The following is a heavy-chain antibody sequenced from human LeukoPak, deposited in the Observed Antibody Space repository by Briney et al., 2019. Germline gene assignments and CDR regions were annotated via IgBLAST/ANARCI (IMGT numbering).Heavy chain of an antibody. V-gene: IGHV3-74*03. CDR1: GFSFSSYL. D-gene: IGHD3/OR15-3a*01. J-gene: IGHJ4*02. CDR3: ARVWRTGAARKLGS. Sequence: PGGSLRLSCVASGFSFSSYLMHWVRQAPGKGLVWVSRINIDATSTTYADSVKGRFTISRDNAKNTLYLQMNNLRAEDTAIYYCARVWRTGAARKLGSWGQGTLVTVSA. CDR2: INIDATST.